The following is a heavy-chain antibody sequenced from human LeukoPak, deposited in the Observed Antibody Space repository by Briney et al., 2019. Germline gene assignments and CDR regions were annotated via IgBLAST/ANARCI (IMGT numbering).Heavy chain of an antibody. CDR3: ARNFDMKGFDP. Sequence: ASVKVSCKASGYTFTGYYMNWVRQAPGQGLEWMGWINSDSCFTKYAQKFQGRVTMTRDTSITTVYMDLTRLTSDDTAVYYCARNFDMKGFDPWGQGTLVSVSS. D-gene: IGHD3-9*01. J-gene: IGHJ5*02. CDR1: GYTFTGYY. CDR2: INSDSCFT. V-gene: IGHV1-2*02.